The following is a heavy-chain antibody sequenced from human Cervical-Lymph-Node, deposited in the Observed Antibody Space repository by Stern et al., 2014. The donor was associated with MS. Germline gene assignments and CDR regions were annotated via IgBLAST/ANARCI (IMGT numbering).Heavy chain of an antibody. CDR1: GFSLSTSGVG. CDR2: IYWDDDK. CDR3: AHSDYDILTGYPYYFDY. V-gene: IGHV2-5*02. J-gene: IGHJ4*02. D-gene: IGHD3-9*01. Sequence: QITLKESGPTLVKPTQTLTLTCTFSGFSLSTSGVGVGWIRQPPGKALEWLALIYWDDDKRYSPSLKSRLTITKDTSKNQVVLTMTNMDPVDTATYYCAHSDYDILTGYPYYFDYWGQGTLVTVSS.